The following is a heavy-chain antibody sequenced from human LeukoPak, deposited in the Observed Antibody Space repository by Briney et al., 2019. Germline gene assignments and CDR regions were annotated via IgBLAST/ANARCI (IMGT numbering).Heavy chain of an antibody. CDR2: IYYRASP. CDR3: ARVSSSWSDAFDI. J-gene: IGHJ3*02. Sequence: SETLSLTCAVSVGSTSRYYWSWSRQPPGEGLEWVCYIYYRASPNYTPSLTSRVTISVAPSKHQFSLKLSSVTGADPAVYYCARVSSSWSDAFDIWGQGTMVTVSS. D-gene: IGHD6-13*01. V-gene: IGHV4-59*01. CDR1: VGSTSRYY.